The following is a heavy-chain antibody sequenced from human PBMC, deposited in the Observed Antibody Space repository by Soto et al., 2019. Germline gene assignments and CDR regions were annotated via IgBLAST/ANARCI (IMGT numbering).Heavy chain of an antibody. Sequence: PSETLSLTCAVSGASVSSTYWWSWVRQPPGKGPEWIGEINHRGSANYNPSLKSRVTMSLDISKSQFSLRLTSVTAADTAVYFCARYNAASGTYYFDDWGRGALVTVS. CDR3: ARYNAASGTYYFDD. J-gene: IGHJ4*02. D-gene: IGHD6-13*01. V-gene: IGHV4-4*02. CDR2: INHRGSA. CDR1: GASVSSTYW.